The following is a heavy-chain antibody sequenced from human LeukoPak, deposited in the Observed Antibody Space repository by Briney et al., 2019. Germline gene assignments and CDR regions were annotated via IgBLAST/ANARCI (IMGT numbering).Heavy chain of an antibody. J-gene: IGHJ4*02. Sequence: SVKVSCKASGFTFSKNELSWVSWVRQAPGQGLEWMGGIIPIFGTANYAQKFQGRVTITADESTSTAYMELSSLRSEDTAVYYCARGFGLFGVFGVALDYWGQGTLVTVSS. D-gene: IGHD3-3*01. V-gene: IGHV1-69*13. CDR1: GFTFSKNE. CDR3: ARGFGLFGVFGVALDY. CDR2: IIPIFGTA.